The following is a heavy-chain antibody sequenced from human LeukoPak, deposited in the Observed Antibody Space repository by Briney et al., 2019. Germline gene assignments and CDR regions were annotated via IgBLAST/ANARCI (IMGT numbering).Heavy chain of an antibody. J-gene: IGHJ5*02. Sequence: ASVKVSCKASGYTFTSYYINWVRQAPGQGLEWMGWISAYNGITNYAQKLQDRVTMTTDTSTSTAYMELRSLTSDDTAVYYCARDSGSDSSNWYGKWLAPWGQGTLVTVSS. V-gene: IGHV1-18*01. CDR3: ARDSGSDSSNWYGKWLAP. CDR2: ISAYNGIT. CDR1: GYTFTSYY. D-gene: IGHD6-13*01.